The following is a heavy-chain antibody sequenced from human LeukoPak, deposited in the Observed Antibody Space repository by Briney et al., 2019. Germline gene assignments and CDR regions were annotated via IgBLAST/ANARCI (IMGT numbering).Heavy chain of an antibody. Sequence: SETLSLTCTVSGGSISSSAYYWSGVRQHPGKGGEWIGYIYYSGGTYYNPSLKSRVTISVDTSKNQFFLKLSSVTAADTAVYYCARERTAMVDFDYWGQGTVVTVSS. CDR2: IYYSGGT. CDR3: ARERTAMVDFDY. V-gene: IGHV4-31*03. D-gene: IGHD5-18*01. J-gene: IGHJ4*02. CDR1: GGSISSSAYY.